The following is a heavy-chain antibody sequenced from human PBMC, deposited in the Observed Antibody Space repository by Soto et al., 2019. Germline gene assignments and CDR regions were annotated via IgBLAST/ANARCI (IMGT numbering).Heavy chain of an antibody. CDR3: ARLHGYCISSSCHGHYAMDV. CDR1: GGSISSYY. J-gene: IGHJ6*02. Sequence: PSETLSLTCTVSGGSISSYYWSWIRQPPGKGLEWIGYIYYSGSTNYNPSHKSRVTISVDTSKNQFSLKVTSVTAADTAVYYCARLHGYCISSSCHGHYAMDVWGQGTTVTVSS. V-gene: IGHV4-59*08. CDR2: IYYSGST. D-gene: IGHD2-2*01.